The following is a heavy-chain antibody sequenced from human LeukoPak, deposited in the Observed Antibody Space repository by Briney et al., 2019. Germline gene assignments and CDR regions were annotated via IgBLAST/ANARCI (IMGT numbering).Heavy chain of an antibody. CDR2: INHSGRT. Sequence: SETLSLTCDVYGGSFSGYYWSWIRQPAGKGLEWIGDINHSGRTNYNPSLKSRVTISVDTSKNQFSLKLSSVTAADTAVYYCASLTVAGSDDAFDIWGQGTMVTVSS. CDR3: ASLTVAGSDDAFDI. D-gene: IGHD6-13*01. V-gene: IGHV4-34*01. J-gene: IGHJ3*02. CDR1: GGSFSGYY.